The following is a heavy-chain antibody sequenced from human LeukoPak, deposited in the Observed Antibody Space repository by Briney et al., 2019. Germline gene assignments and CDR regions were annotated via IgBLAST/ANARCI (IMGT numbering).Heavy chain of an antibody. Sequence: GGSLRLSCAASGFTFSSYWMHWVRQAPGKGLVWVSRINRDGSSTSYADSVKGRFTISRDNAKNTLYLQMNRLRAEDTAVYYCARDGMYDFWSGYRLADAFDIWGQGTMVTVSS. CDR1: GFTFSSYW. CDR3: ARDGMYDFWSGYRLADAFDI. J-gene: IGHJ3*02. CDR2: INRDGSST. V-gene: IGHV3-74*01. D-gene: IGHD3-3*01.